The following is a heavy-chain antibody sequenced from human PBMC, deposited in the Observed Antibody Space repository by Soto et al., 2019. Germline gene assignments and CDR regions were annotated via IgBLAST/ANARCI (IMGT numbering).Heavy chain of an antibody. CDR1: GFTFSSYA. CDR3: AKETQGYCSSTSCQPFYY. V-gene: IGHV3-23*01. J-gene: IGHJ4*02. D-gene: IGHD2-2*01. CDR2: ISGSGGST. Sequence: GGSLRLSCAASGFTFSSYAMSWVRQAPGKGLEWVSAISGSGGSTYHADSVKGRFTISRDNSKNTLYLQMNSLRAEDTAVYYCAKETQGYCSSTSCQPFYYWGQGTLVTVSS.